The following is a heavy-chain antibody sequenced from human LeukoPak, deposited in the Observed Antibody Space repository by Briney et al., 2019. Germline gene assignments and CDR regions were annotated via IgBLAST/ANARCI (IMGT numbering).Heavy chain of an antibody. Sequence: PSETLSLTCSVSGGSISSNNHYWGWIRQPPGKGLEWIGSIYYSGSTYYNPSLKSRVTISVDTSKNQFSLKLSSVTAADTAVYYCAREKDGYNTGDFDYWGRGTLVTVSS. CDR3: AREKDGYNTGDFDY. CDR2: IYYSGST. J-gene: IGHJ4*02. V-gene: IGHV4-39*02. CDR1: GGSISSNNHY. D-gene: IGHD5-24*01.